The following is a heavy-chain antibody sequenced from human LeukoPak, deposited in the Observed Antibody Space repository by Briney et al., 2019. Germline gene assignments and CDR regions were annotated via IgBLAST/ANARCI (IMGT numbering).Heavy chain of an antibody. Sequence: APETLSLTCTVSGASVSGSRDYWAWIRQPPGKGLEWIGRIYYSGGTHNNPSLESRLTISVDTSKNQVSPRLRSVTAADTAVYYCARLGDSTGGTFFDYWGQGIQVTVSS. V-gene: IGHV4-39*01. CDR3: ARLGDSTGGTFFDY. CDR2: IYYSGGT. CDR1: GASVSGSRDY. D-gene: IGHD6-19*01. J-gene: IGHJ4*02.